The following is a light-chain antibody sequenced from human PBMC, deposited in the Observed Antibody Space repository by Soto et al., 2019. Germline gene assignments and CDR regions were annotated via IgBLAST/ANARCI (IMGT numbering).Light chain of an antibody. CDR1: SSDIGSYNY. V-gene: IGLV2-8*01. J-gene: IGLJ2*01. CDR3: TSYAGSNNPVV. Sequence: QSALTRPPSASGSPGQSVTISCTGTSSDIGSYNYVSWYQQHPDKAPKLMIFEVNERPSGVPDRFSGSKSGNTASLTVSGLQAEDEADYYCTSYAGSNNPVVFGGGTTLTVL. CDR2: EVN.